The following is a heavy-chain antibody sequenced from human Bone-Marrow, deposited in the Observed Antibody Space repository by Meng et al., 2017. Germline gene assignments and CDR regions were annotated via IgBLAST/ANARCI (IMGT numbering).Heavy chain of an antibody. Sequence: QRMRQESGQGLVKLPQTRSLPCTVSGGSLDISDYFWDWSRQPPGKGLEWIGSVRYSGTAYYNPSLTSRVTISVDTSKNQFSLNLSSLTAADTAVYYCARHVYGDSYGFWGQGTLVTVSS. CDR2: VRYSGTA. D-gene: IGHD4-17*01. CDR1: GGSLDISDYF. V-gene: IGHV4-39*01. CDR3: ARHVYGDSYGF. J-gene: IGHJ4*02.